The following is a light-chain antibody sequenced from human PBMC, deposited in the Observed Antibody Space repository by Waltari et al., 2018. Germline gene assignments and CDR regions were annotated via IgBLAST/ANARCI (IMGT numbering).Light chain of an antibody. V-gene: IGKV4-1*01. CDR3: QQYLSSPPT. CDR2: WAS. J-gene: IGKJ4*01. Sequence: VLTQSTDPLAVSLGHRAAINCRSNQTVLHSSSNKNYLAWYQQKPGQPPKLLIYWASTRESGVPDRFSGSGSGTDFTLTITSLQTEDAAVYHCQQYLSSPPTFGGGTKVEIK. CDR1: QTVLHSSSNKNY.